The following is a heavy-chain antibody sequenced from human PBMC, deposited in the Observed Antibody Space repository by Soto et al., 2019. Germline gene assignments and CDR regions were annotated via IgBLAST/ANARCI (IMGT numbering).Heavy chain of an antibody. CDR2: LYDVDGS. CDR3: ATWHEREHALDV. CDR1: GLTISGKKY. V-gene: IGHV3-53*01. J-gene: IGHJ3*01. D-gene: IGHD1-1*01. Sequence: DVQLVESGGGLIQPGASLRLSCAAFGLTISGKKYVAWVRQAPGKGLEWVSALYDVDGSFYADSVTGRFTTSSDSSKTTVYLQMNDLRPDDTAVYYCATWHEREHALDVWGQGTTVTISS.